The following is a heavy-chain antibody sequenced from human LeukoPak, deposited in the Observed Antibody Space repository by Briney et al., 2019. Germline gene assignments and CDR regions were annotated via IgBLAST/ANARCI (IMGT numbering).Heavy chain of an antibody. CDR3: PKGSFEY. CDR1: GCTFSSYV. Sequence: PGWALTLSRPSSGCTFSSYVMHWLRQPPAKELEGVAFIHYDGSNKYHADSVNGRFTISRHNPNNKLYLQTNNLRAKYTAVYFFPKGSFEYWGPGNLV. V-gene: IGHV3-30*02. D-gene: IGHD6-19*01. CDR2: IHYDGSNK. J-gene: IGHJ4*02.